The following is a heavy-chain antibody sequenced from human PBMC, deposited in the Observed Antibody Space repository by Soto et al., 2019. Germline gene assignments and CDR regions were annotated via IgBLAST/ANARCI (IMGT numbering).Heavy chain of an antibody. D-gene: IGHD3-22*01. V-gene: IGHV4-59*08. Sequence: PSETLSLTCTVSGGSISSYYWSWIRQPPGKGLEWIGYIYYSGSTNYNPSLKSRVTISVDTSKNQFSLKLSSVTAADTAVYYCARLRRDYYDSSGYYYYWGQGTLVTVSS. J-gene: IGHJ4*02. CDR2: IYYSGST. CDR1: GGSISSYY. CDR3: ARLRRDYYDSSGYYYY.